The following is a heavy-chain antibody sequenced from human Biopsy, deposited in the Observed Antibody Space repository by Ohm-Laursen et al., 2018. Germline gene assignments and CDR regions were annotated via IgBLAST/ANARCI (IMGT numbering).Heavy chain of an antibody. D-gene: IGHD2-15*01. Sequence: SDTLSLTCNVSGGDINNYYWSWIRQPAGKGLEWIGRIYPGGSTSYNPSLKSRVTMSVDTSKKQLSLRLRSVTAADTAMYYRASVVLGPTNDAFDLWGQGTMVVVSS. J-gene: IGHJ3*01. V-gene: IGHV4-4*07. CDR2: IYPGGST. CDR1: GGDINNYY. CDR3: ASVVLGPTNDAFDL.